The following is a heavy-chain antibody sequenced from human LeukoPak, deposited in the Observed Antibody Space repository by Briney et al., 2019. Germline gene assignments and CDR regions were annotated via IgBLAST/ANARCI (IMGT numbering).Heavy chain of an antibody. CDR1: GYTFTGYY. CDR3: ARGRGTTSSNFDS. V-gene: IGHV1-2*02. D-gene: IGHD2-2*01. CDR2: INPNNGGT. Sequence: ASVKVSCKASGYTFTGYYMHWVRQAPGQGLEWMGWINPNNGGTNYAQKFQGRVTMTRDTSISTAYMELSRLTSDDTAVHYCARGRGTTSSNFDSWGQGTLVTVSS. J-gene: IGHJ4*02.